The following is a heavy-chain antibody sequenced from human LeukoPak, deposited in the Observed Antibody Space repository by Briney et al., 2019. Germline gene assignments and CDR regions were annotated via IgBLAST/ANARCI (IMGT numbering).Heavy chain of an antibody. V-gene: IGHV3-7*01. Sequence: GGSLRLPCAASGFTVSSNYMSWVRQAPGKGLEWVASIKEDGSEKYYVDSVKGRFTISRDNAKNSLYLQMNSLRAEDTAVFYCAKGVVANGWIMDVWGKGTTVSVFS. D-gene: IGHD5-12*01. CDR2: IKEDGSEK. J-gene: IGHJ6*03. CDR1: GFTVSSNY. CDR3: AKGVVANGWIMDV.